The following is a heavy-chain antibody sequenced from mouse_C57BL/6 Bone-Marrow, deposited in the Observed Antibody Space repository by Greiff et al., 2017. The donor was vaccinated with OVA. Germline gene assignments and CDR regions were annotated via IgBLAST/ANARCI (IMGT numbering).Heavy chain of an antibody. V-gene: IGHV5-17*01. Sequence: EVKLMESGGGLVKPGGSLKLSCAASGFTFSDYGMHWVRQAPEKGLEWVAYISRGSSTIYYAYTVKGRCTISIYNAKNTLFLQMSSLRSEDPAMYYCAYYGSSYDWFAYGGQGNLVTVSA. J-gene: IGHJ3*01. D-gene: IGHD1-1*01. CDR2: ISRGSSTI. CDR3: AYYGSSYDWFAY. CDR1: GFTFSDYG.